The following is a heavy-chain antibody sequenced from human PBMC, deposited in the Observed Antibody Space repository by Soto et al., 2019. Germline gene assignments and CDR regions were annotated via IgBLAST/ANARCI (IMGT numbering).Heavy chain of an antibody. CDR3: ARESLYSDSSPSACDI. J-gene: IGHJ3*02. Sequence: QVQLVESGGGVVQPGTSLRLSCAASGFTFRSHGMHWVRQAPGKGLEWVAVIWYDGTVKYYTDSVKGRFTISRDNSKNTLYLQMNSLRAEDTAVYYCARESLYSDSSPSACDIWGQGTRVTVSS. CDR1: GFTFRSHG. V-gene: IGHV3-33*01. D-gene: IGHD1-26*01. CDR2: IWYDGTVK.